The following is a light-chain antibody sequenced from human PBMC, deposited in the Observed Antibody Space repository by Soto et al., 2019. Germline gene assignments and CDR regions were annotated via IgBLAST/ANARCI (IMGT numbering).Light chain of an antibody. CDR1: SSNIGSNP. Sequence: QSVLTQPPSASGTPGQRVTISCSGSSSNIGSNPVNWYQQLPGTAPKLLIYSNNQRPSGVPDRFSASKSGTSASLAISGRQHDDEDDDYCAAWDESRNGHMVFGGGTKLTVL. CDR3: AAWDESRNGHMV. CDR2: SNN. V-gene: IGLV1-44*01. J-gene: IGLJ2*01.